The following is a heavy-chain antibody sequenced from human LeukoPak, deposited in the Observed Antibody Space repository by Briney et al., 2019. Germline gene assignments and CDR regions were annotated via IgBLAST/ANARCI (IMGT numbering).Heavy chain of an antibody. V-gene: IGHV3-30*02. D-gene: IGHD3-10*01. CDR1: GFTFSSYE. J-gene: IGHJ3*02. CDR2: ISYDGSNI. CDR3: TNKDYYGSQSFAFDI. Sequence: GGSLRLSCAASGFTFSSYEMNWVRQAPGKGLEWLSYISYDGSNIQYADSVRGRFTISRDNSKNTLYLEMNTLRVEDTAVYHCTNKDYYGSQSFAFDIWGQGTMVTVSS.